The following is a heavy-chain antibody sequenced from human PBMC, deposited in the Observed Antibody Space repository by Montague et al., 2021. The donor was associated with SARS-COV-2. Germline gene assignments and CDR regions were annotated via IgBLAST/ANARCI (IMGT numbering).Heavy chain of an antibody. CDR1: GGSFSGYY. V-gene: IGHV4-34*01. J-gene: IGHJ4*02. Sequence: SETLSLTCAVYGGSFSGYYWSWIRQPPAKGLEWIGEINQSGRTNNNPSLKSRVIISVDTSKNQFSLKLSSVTAADTAVYYCARRRSSVWGVTVSAELDYWGQGILVIVSS. CDR2: INQSGRT. D-gene: IGHD3-10*01. CDR3: ARRRSSVWGVTVSAELDY.